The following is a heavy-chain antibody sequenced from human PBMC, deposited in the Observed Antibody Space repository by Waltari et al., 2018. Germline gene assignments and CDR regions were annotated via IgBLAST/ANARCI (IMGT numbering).Heavy chain of an antibody. CDR3: ARGLGAIY. CDR1: GGSITTITYF. J-gene: IGHJ4*01. D-gene: IGHD2-21*01. CDR2: FSYNGNT. Sequence: QLQMQESGPGLVRPSETLSLTCAGSGGSITTITYFWGWIRQPPGKGLEWIASFSYNGNTYYNPSLKSRVTISGDTSKNQFSLVLTSVTAADTAVYYCARGLGAIYWGHGTLVTVSS. V-gene: IGHV4-39*07.